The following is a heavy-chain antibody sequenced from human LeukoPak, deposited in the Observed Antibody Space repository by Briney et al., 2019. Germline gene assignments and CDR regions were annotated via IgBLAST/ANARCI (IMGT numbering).Heavy chain of an antibody. D-gene: IGHD3-22*01. Sequence: SETLSLTCTVSGGSLSSYYWSWIRQPAGKGLKWIGRIYTSGSTNYNPSLKSRVTMSVDTSKNQFSLKLSSVTAADTAVYYCAASSDSSGYYYGGFDYWGQGTLVTVSS. V-gene: IGHV4-4*07. CDR1: GGSLSSYY. CDR2: IYTSGST. J-gene: IGHJ4*02. CDR3: AASSDSSGYYYGGFDY.